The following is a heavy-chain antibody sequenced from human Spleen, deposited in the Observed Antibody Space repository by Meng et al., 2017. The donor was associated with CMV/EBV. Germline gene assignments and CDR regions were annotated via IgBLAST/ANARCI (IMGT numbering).Heavy chain of an antibody. CDR2: IYSGGSST. J-gene: IGHJ3*02. V-gene: IGHV3-23*03. D-gene: IGHD4-11*01. CDR3: ARMTTVTRDAFDI. CDR1: GFTFSSYS. Sequence: GGSLRLSCAASGFTFSSYSMSWVRQAPGKGLEWVSVIYSGGSSTSYADPVKGRFTISRDNSKNTLYLQMNSLRAEDTAVYYCARMTTVTRDAFDIWGQGTMVTVSS.